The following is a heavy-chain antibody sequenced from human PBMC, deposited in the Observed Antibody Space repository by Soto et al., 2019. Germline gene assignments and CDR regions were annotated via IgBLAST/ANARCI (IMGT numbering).Heavy chain of an antibody. CDR3: ARMLSSSVDN. D-gene: IGHD2-2*01. CDR2: ISTYIGNA. J-gene: IGHJ4*02. CDR1: GYSFSSYG. Sequence: QVHLVQSGAEVKKPGASVKVSCKASGYSFSSYGITWVRQAPGQGLEWMGWISTYIGNAKYAQKFQGRVTLTTDTSTGTAYMELSSLRSDDTAVYYCARMLSSSVDNWGQGTLVTVSS. V-gene: IGHV1-18*01.